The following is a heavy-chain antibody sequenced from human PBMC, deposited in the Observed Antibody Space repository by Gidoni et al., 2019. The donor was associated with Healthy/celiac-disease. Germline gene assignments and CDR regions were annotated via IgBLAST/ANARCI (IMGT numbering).Heavy chain of an antibody. CDR2: ISGSGGST. Sequence: EVQLLESGGGLVQPGGSLRLSCAASGFTFSSYAMRWVRQAPGKGLEWVSAISGSGGSTYYADSVKGRFTISRDNSKNTLYLQMNSLRAEDTAVYYCATLEGYCSGGSCYSEDPFDYWGQGTLVTVSS. J-gene: IGHJ4*02. CDR3: ATLEGYCSGGSCYSEDPFDY. D-gene: IGHD2-15*01. CDR1: GFTFSSYA. V-gene: IGHV3-23*01.